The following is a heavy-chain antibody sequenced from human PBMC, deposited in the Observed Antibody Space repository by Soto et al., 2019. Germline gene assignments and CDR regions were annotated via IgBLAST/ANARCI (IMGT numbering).Heavy chain of an antibody. J-gene: IGHJ4*02. D-gene: IGHD3-10*01. CDR1: QFTFTSYA. Sequence: WGSLRLSCAASQFTFTSYAISCVRHSPGKGLEWVSTIGGSGGRTYYADSVKGRFTISRDNSKNTLYLQMNSLRAEDTAVYYCAKLWFGEVAPVDYWGQGTPVTVSS. CDR2: IGGSGGRT. V-gene: IGHV3-23*01. CDR3: AKLWFGEVAPVDY.